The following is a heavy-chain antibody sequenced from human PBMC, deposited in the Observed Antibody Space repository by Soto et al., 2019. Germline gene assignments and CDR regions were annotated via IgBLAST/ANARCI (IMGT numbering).Heavy chain of an antibody. D-gene: IGHD5-12*01. CDR3: AREWSGYDYPPWYYYYGMDV. J-gene: IGHJ6*02. CDR1: GYTFTSYY. V-gene: IGHV1-46*01. Sequence: ASVKVSCKASGYTFTSYYMHWVRQAPGQGLEWMGIINPSGGSTSYAQKFQGRVTMTRDTSTSTVYMELSSLRSEDTAVYYCAREWSGYDYPPWYYYYGMDVWGQGTTVTVSS. CDR2: INPSGGST.